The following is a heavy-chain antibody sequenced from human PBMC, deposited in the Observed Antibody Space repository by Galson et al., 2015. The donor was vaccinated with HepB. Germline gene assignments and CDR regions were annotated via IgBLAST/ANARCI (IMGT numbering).Heavy chain of an antibody. J-gene: IGHJ6*03. CDR2: IYSGGST. D-gene: IGHD1-7*01. CDR3: ASSPERTGTTFPPYYYYYYMDV. V-gene: IGHV3-66*01. Sequence: SLRLSCAATGFTVSSNYMSWVRQAPGKGLEWVSVIYSGGSTYYADSVKGRFTISRDNSKNTLYLQMNSLRAEDTAVYYSASSPERTGTTFPPYYYYYYMDVWGKGTTVTVSS. CDR1: GFTVSSNY.